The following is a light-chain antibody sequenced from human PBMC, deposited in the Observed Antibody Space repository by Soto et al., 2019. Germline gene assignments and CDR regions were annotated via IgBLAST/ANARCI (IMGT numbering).Light chain of an antibody. CDR1: QTVRSA. V-gene: IGKV3-15*01. CDR2: GAS. CDR3: QQYNNWPLT. J-gene: IGKJ4*01. Sequence: EIVMTQSPATLSVSPGERATLSCRASQTVRSAFAWYQHRPGQAPRLLIYGASIRATGIPARFIGSGSGTDFTLTISSLQSEDFAVYYCQQYNNWPLTFGGGTKVDIK.